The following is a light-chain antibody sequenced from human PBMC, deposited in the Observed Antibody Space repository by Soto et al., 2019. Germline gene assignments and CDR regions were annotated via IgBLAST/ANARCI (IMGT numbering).Light chain of an antibody. V-gene: IGKV3-15*01. CDR3: QQYTDSPIT. Sequence: EIVMTQSPATLSVSPGERATLSCRASQSVGNNLAWYQQRPGQAPRLLIHGASTRASGVPARFSGSGSGTDFTLTISSLQSEDFAVHYCQQYTDSPITFGPGAKVDLK. CDR1: QSVGNN. CDR2: GAS. J-gene: IGKJ3*01.